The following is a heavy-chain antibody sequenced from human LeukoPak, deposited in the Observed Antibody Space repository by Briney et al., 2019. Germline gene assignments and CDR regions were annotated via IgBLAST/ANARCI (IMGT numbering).Heavy chain of an antibody. J-gene: IGHJ4*02. Sequence: GESLKISCKGSGYSFTSYWIGWVRQMPGKGLEWMGIIYPGDSDTRYSPSFQGQVTISADKSIGTAYVQWSSLRASDTAMYYCARLAMVRGVMDIDYWGQGTLVTVSS. D-gene: IGHD3-10*01. V-gene: IGHV5-51*01. CDR3: ARLAMVRGVMDIDY. CDR1: GYSFTSYW. CDR2: IYPGDSDT.